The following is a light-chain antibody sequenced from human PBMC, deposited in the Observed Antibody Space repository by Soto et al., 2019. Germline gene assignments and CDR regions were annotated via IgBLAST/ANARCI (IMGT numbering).Light chain of an antibody. Sequence: EIVLTQSPATLSLSPGERATLFCRASQSVSSNLAWYQQKPGQAPRLLIYDASNRATGIPARFSGSGSGTDFTLTISSLEPEDFAVYYCQQRSNWPPLTFGGGTKVEIK. CDR2: DAS. J-gene: IGKJ4*01. CDR1: QSVSSN. V-gene: IGKV3-11*01. CDR3: QQRSNWPPLT.